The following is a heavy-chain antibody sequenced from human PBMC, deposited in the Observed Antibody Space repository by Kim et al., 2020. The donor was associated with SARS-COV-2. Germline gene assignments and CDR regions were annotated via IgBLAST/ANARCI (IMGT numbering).Heavy chain of an antibody. CDR3: ATLGRSNSYSS. J-gene: IGHJ5*02. D-gene: IGHD6-13*01. CDR1: GFTFSNFW. Sequence: GGSLRLSCTASGFTFSNFWLSWVRQAPGKGLEWVANIKGDGGLKYYVDSVKGRFTISRDNAKNSLFLQMNSLRADDTAIYYCATLGRSNSYSSWGQGTMVTVSS. CDR2: IKGDGGLK. V-gene: IGHV3-7*01.